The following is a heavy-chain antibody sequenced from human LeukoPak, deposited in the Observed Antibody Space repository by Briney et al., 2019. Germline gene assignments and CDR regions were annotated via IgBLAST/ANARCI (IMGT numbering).Heavy chain of an antibody. D-gene: IGHD6-13*01. CDR3: ARGPHISAGGAPFDY. Sequence: GVSLRLSCAASGFTVSSNYMSWVRQAPGKGLEWVSVIYTGGGTNYTDSVKGRFIISRDNSKNTLFLQMNSLRVDDTAVYYCARGPHISAGGAPFDYWGQGTLVTGSS. J-gene: IGHJ4*02. V-gene: IGHV3-53*01. CDR2: IYTGGGT. CDR1: GFTVSSNY.